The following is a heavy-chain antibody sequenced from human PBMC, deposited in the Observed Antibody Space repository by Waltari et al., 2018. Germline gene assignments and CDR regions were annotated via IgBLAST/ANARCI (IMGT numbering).Heavy chain of an antibody. V-gene: IGHV1-2*02. Sequence: QVQLVQSGAEVKKPGASVKVSCKTSGFTFSVYYLHLVRQAPGQGPEWMGWINPYSGGTLYAQKFQGRVTMTRDSSINTVYIELSKLTSDDTAIYYCAKDRGAGGNSGPNDYWGQGTLVTVSS. CDR3: AKDRGAGGNSGPNDY. CDR1: GFTFSVYY. D-gene: IGHD3-10*01. CDR2: INPYSGGT. J-gene: IGHJ4*02.